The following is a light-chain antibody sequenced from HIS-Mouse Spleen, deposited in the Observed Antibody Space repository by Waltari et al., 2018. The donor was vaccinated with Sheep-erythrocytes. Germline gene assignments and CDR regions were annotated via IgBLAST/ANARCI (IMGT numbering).Light chain of an antibody. CDR3: LQDYNYPYT. CDR2: AAS. V-gene: IGKV1-6*01. CDR1: QGIRND. Sequence: AIQMTQSPSSLSASVGDRVTITCRASQGIRNDLGWYQQKPVKAPKLLIYAASSLRSGVPSRFSGSGSGTDFTLTISSLQPEDFATYYCLQDYNYPYTFGQGTKLEIK. J-gene: IGKJ2*01.